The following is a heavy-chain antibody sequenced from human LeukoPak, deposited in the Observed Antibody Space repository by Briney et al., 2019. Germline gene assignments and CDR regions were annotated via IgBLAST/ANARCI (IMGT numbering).Heavy chain of an antibody. V-gene: IGHV1-46*01. J-gene: IGHJ3*02. D-gene: IGHD5-24*01. CDR3: ARVRDGYNDAYDI. Sequence: GASVKVSCKASGYTFSNYNIHWLRQAPGQGLERMGIVNPSGDSTNYAQNFQGRVTMTGDTSTSTVYMELSSLRSEDTAVYYCARVRDGYNDAYDIWGQGTMVTVTS. CDR1: GYTFSNYN. CDR2: VNPSGDST.